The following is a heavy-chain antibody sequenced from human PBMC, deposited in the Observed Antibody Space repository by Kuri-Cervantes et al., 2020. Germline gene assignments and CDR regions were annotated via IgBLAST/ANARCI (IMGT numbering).Heavy chain of an antibody. CDR2: IRYDASDK. CDR3: ARDSDYSSSWYLFDY. CDR1: GFTFDDYA. D-gene: IGHD6-13*01. V-gene: IGHV3-30*02. Sequence: GGSLRLSCAASGFTFDDYAMHWVRQAPGKGLEWVTFIRYDASDKYYVDSVKGRFTISRDNSKNTLYLQMNSLRAEDTAVYYCARDSDYSSSWYLFDYWGQGTLVTVSS. J-gene: IGHJ4*02.